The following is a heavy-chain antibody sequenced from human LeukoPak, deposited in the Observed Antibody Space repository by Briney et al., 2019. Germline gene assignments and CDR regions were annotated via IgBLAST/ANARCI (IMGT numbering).Heavy chain of an antibody. V-gene: IGHV3-23*01. CDR1: GFTFYMYA. CDR3: AKDRPNFHENSGHYYRRDGDS. Sequence: GGSLTLSCQASGFTFYMYAMSWVRQAPGKGLEWVASMCGTAGCTFYPDSVKGRFTIPRDNSKNVLYLRMNSLTAEDTAIYYCAKDRPNFHENSGHYYRRDGDSWGQGTLVTVSS. CDR2: MCGTAGCT. D-gene: IGHD3-22*01. J-gene: IGHJ5*01.